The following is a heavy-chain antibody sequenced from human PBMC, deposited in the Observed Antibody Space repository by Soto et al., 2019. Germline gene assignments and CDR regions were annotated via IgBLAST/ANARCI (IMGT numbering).Heavy chain of an antibody. D-gene: IGHD3-22*01. CDR2: IYYSGST. V-gene: IGHV4-59*01. CDR1: GGSISSYY. CDR3: ARLLKLSTTTYYYDSSGYYVLDY. Sequence: SETLSLTCTVSGGSISSYYWSWIRQPPGKGLEWIGYIYYSGSTNYNPSLKSRVTISVDTSKNQFSLKLSSVTAADTAVYYCARLLKLSTTTYYYDSSGYYVLDYWGQGTLVTVSS. J-gene: IGHJ4*02.